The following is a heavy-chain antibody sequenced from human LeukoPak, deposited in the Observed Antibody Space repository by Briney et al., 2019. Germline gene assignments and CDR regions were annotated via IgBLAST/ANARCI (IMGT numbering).Heavy chain of an antibody. D-gene: IGHD3-22*01. J-gene: IGHJ4*02. V-gene: IGHV1-69*06. CDR3: ARQGYYYDSSGYLPFDY. CDR2: IIPIFGTA. Sequence: GASVKVSCKASGYTFTSYGISWVRQAPGQGLEWMGGIIPIFGTANYAQKFQGRVTITADKSTSTAHMELSSLRSEDTAVYYCARQGYYYDSSGYLPFDYWGQGTLVTVSS. CDR1: GYTFTSYG.